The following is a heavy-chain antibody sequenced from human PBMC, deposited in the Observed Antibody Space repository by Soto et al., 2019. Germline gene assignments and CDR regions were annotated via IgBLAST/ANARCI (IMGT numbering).Heavy chain of an antibody. CDR2: IIPIFGTA. CDR1: GGTFSSYA. Sequence: QVQLVQSGAEVKKPGSSVKVSCKASGGTFSSYAISWVRQAPGQGLEWMGGIIPIFGTANYAQKFQGRVTITADESTSTAYMELSSLRSEDTDVYYCAVPRAGDSYDSSGYGYWGQGTLVTVSS. V-gene: IGHV1-69*01. J-gene: IGHJ4*02. D-gene: IGHD3-22*01. CDR3: AVPRAGDSYDSSGYGY.